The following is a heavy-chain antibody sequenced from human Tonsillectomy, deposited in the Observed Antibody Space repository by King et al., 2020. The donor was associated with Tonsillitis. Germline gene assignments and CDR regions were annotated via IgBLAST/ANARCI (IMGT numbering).Heavy chain of an antibody. Sequence: VQLVESGGGVVQPGRSLRLSCAASGFTFSSYGMHWVRQAPGKGLEWVAVIAYDGSNKYYADSVKGRFTISRDNSKNTLYLQMNSLRAEDTAVYYCAKYGVIYGSLSYLPYLGQGTLGPVSS. D-gene: IGHD3-10*01. V-gene: IGHV3-30*18. CDR2: IAYDGSNK. CDR1: GFTFSSYG. CDR3: AKYGVIYGSLSYLPY. J-gene: IGHJ4*02.